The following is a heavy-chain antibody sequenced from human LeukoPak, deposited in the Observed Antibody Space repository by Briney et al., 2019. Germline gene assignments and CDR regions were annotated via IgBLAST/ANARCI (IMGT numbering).Heavy chain of an antibody. CDR3: AKEDYFSVGYFQH. CDR2: ISSSSSYI. CDR1: GFTFSSYS. J-gene: IGHJ1*01. V-gene: IGHV3-21*04. D-gene: IGHD2-15*01. Sequence: GGSLRLSCAASGFTFSSYSMNWVRQAPGKGLEWVSSISSSSSYIYYADSVKGRFTMSRDNSKNTLYLQMNSLRAEDTAVYYCAKEDYFSVGYFQHWGQGTLVTVSS.